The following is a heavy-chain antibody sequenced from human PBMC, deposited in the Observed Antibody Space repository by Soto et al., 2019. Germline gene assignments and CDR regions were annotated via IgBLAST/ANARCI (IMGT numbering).Heavy chain of an antibody. CDR1: GFTFTSSA. V-gene: IGHV1-58*02. CDR2: IVVGSGNT. CDR3: AADETYYYDSSGYYS. J-gene: IGHJ4*02. D-gene: IGHD3-22*01. Sequence: SVKVSCKASGFTFTSSAMQWVRQARGQRLEWIGWIVVGSGNTNYAQKFQERVTITRDMSTSTAYMELSSLRSEDTAVYYCAADETYYYDSSGYYSWAQGTLVTVSS.